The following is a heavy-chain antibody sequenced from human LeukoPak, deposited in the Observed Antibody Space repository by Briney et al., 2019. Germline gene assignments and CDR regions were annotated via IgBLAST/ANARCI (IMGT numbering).Heavy chain of an antibody. Sequence: GGSLRLSCEASGFTFNNYAMTWVRQAPGKGLEWVSAISGLGGRTYNADSVKGRFTISRDNSKNTLYLQMNSLRAEDTAVYYCAREHCGGDCYQYFFDYWGQGTLVTVST. V-gene: IGHV3-23*01. CDR2: ISGLGGRT. D-gene: IGHD2-21*02. CDR1: GFTFNNYA. J-gene: IGHJ4*02. CDR3: AREHCGGDCYQYFFDY.